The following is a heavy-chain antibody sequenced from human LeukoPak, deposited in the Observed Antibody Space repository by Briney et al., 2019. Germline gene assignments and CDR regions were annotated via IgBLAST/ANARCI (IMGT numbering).Heavy chain of an antibody. V-gene: IGHV3-66*01. Sequence: PGGSLRLSCAASGFTVSSYYMTWVRQAPGKGLEWVSVMYRGGSTYYADSVKGRVAISRDNSQNTVFLQMNSVRVEDTAVYYCARSYSNHLFGMDVWGQGTAATVSS. CDR1: GFTVSSYY. D-gene: IGHD4-11*01. J-gene: IGHJ6*02. CDR2: MYRGGST. CDR3: ARSYSNHLFGMDV.